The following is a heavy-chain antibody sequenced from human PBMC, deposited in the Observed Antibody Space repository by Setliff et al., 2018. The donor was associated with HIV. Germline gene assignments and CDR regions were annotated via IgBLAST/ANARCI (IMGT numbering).Heavy chain of an antibody. CDR1: GFSISSRYY. CDR3: ARDEAVAGFDY. CDR2: LHASGST. Sequence: PSETLSLTCDVSGFSISSRYYWAWIRQPAGKGLEWIGRLHASGSTNYNPSLKSRVTISVDTSKNQLSLQLRSVTVADTAVYYCARDEAVAGFDYWGQGTRVTVSS. V-gene: IGHV4-61*02. J-gene: IGHJ4*02. D-gene: IGHD6-19*01.